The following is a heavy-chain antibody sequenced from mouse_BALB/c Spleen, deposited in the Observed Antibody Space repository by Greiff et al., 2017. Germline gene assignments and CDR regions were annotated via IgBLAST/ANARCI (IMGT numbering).Heavy chain of an antibody. Sequence: EVQLQQSGPDLVKPGASVKISCKASGYSFTGYYMNWVKQSHGQSLEWIGRVNPNNGGTSYNQKFKGKATLTVDKSSSTAYMGLRSLTSEDSAVYYCSGYRYSWYIDVWGEGTTVTVSS. CDR2: VNPNNGGT. V-gene: IGHV1-26*01. D-gene: IGHD2-14*01. CDR1: GYSFTGYY. J-gene: IGHJ1*01. CDR3: SGYRYSWYIDV.